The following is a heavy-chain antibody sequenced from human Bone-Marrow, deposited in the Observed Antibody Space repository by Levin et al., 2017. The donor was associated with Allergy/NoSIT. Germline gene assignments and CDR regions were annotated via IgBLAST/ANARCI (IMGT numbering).Heavy chain of an antibody. CDR1: GFTISSNY. J-gene: IGHJ5*01. CDR2: IYTGGTT. Sequence: GGSLRLSCAASGFTISSNYMTWVRQAPGKGLEWVSVIYTGGTTYYADSVKGRFTISRDSSKNTVYLQMNSLRAEDTAVYYCTRCSGGSCYSGGFDSWGRGTLVTVSS. V-gene: IGHV3-53*01. D-gene: IGHD2-15*01. CDR3: TRCSGGSCYSGGFDS.